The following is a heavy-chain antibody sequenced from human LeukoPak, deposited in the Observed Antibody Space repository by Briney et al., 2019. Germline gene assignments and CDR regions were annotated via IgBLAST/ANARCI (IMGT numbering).Heavy chain of an antibody. CDR2: IYHSGST. CDR1: GYSISSGYY. V-gene: IGHV4-38-2*02. J-gene: IGHJ4*02. CDR3: ARDPGIAVAGTIDY. D-gene: IGHD6-19*01. Sequence: SETLSLTCTVSGYSISSGYYWGWIRQPPGKGLEWIGSIYHSGSTYYNPSLKSRVTISVDTSKNQFSLKLSSVTAADTAVYYCARDPGIAVAGTIDYWGQGTLVTVSS.